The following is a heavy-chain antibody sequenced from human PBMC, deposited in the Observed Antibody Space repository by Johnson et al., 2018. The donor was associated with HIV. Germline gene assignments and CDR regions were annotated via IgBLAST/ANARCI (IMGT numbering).Heavy chain of an antibody. Sequence: VLLLESGGGVVRPGGSLRLSCAASGFTFDDYTMHWVRQAPGKGLEWVSLISWDGGSTFYADSVKGRFTISRDNTKNTLYLQMNSRRAEDTALYYCARQTLRAFDIWGQGTMVTVSS. V-gene: IGHV3-43*01. CDR2: ISWDGGST. J-gene: IGHJ3*02. CDR3: ARQTLRAFDI. CDR1: GFTFDDYT.